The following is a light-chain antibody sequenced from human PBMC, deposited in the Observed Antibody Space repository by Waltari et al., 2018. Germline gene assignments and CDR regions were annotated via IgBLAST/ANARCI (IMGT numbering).Light chain of an antibody. CDR1: QSVSSNY. J-gene: IGKJ2*01. Sequence: EIVLTQSPGTLSLSPGERATLSCWASQSVSSNYLAWYQQKPGQAPRLLIHGASSRATGIPDRFSGSGSGTDFTLTISRLEPEDFALYYCQQYTTIPYTFGQGTKLEIK. V-gene: IGKV3-20*01. CDR2: GAS. CDR3: QQYTTIPYT.